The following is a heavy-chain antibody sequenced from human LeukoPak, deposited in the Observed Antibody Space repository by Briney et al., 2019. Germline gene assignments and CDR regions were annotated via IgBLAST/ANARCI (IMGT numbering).Heavy chain of an antibody. CDR3: ARVGTGNWFDP. D-gene: IGHD7-27*01. J-gene: IGHJ5*02. V-gene: IGHV1-46*01. Sequence: ASVKVSCKASGYTFTSYYMHWVRQAPGQGLEWMGIINPSGGSTSYAQKFQGRVTMTRDMSTSTVYMELSSLRSEDTAVYYCARVGTGNWFDPWGQGTLVTVSS. CDR2: INPSGGST. CDR1: GYTFTSYY.